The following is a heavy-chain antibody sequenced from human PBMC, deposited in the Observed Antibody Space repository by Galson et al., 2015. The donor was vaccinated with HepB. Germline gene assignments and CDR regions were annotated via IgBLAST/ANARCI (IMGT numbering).Heavy chain of an antibody. CDR2: IGISESST. Sequence: SLRLSCAASGFTFRSFAMHWVRQASGKGPEFVSGIGISESSTHYTDSVKGRFSISRDNTKDTLYLQMNSLRAEDTAVYYCARWLLPYGMDVWGQGTTVTVSS. V-gene: IGHV3-64*04. J-gene: IGHJ6*02. D-gene: IGHD2-15*01. CDR3: ARWLLPYGMDV. CDR1: GFTFRSFA.